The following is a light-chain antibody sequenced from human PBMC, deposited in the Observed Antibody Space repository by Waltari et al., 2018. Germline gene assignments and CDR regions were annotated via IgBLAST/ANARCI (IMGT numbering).Light chain of an antibody. CDR2: YDS. V-gene: IGLV3-21*04. Sequence: SYVATQPPSVSVAPGQTATITCGGNNIGSKSVHWYQQKPGQAPVLVISYDSDRPSGIPERISGSNSGNTATLTISRVEAGDEADYYCQVWDSGSDHVLFG. J-gene: IGLJ2*01. CDR1: NIGSKS. CDR3: QVWDSGSDHVL.